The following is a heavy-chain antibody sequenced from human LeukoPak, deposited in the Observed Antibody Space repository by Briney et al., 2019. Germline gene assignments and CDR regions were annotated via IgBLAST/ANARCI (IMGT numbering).Heavy chain of an antibody. Sequence: PGGSLRLSCAASGFTFSSYSMNWVRQAPGKGLEWVSSISSSSSYIYYADSVKGRFTISRDNAKNSLYLQMNSLRAEDTAVYYCAKGMLVATTNFDYWGQGALVTVSS. V-gene: IGHV3-21*04. J-gene: IGHJ4*02. CDR3: AKGMLVATTNFDY. CDR2: ISSSSSYI. D-gene: IGHD5-24*01. CDR1: GFTFSSYS.